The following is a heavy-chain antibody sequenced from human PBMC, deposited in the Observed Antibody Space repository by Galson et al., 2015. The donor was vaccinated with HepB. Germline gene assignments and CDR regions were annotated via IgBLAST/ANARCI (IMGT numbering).Heavy chain of an antibody. D-gene: IGHD2-2*01. V-gene: IGHV1-46*01. CDR1: GYTFTSYY. Sequence: SVKVSCKASGYTFTSYYMHWVRQAPGQGLEWMGIINPSGGSTSYAQKFQGRVTMTRDTSTSTVYMELSSLRSEDTAVYYCARDRGVVPATNWFDPWGQGTLVTVSS. CDR3: ARDRGVVPATNWFDP. CDR2: INPSGGST. J-gene: IGHJ5*02.